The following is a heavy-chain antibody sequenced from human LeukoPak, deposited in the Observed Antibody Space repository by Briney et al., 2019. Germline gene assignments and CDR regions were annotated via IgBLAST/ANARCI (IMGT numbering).Heavy chain of an antibody. V-gene: IGHV4-39*07. Sequence: SETLSLTCTVFGGSIGSSRYSWGWIRQTPGKGLEWIGSIFYTGSTYYNPSLKSRITISQDTSKSQFSLKLRSVTAADTAVYYCARDGGLDTALVTGVFDFWGQGTLVTVSS. CDR3: ARDGGLDTALVTGVFDF. J-gene: IGHJ4*02. CDR2: IFYTGST. D-gene: IGHD5-18*01. CDR1: GGSIGSSRYS.